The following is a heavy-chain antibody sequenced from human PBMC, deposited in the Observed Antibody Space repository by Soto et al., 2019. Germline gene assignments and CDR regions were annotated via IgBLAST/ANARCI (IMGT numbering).Heavy chain of an antibody. CDR3: ARDRRNPGKFKGD. J-gene: IGHJ4*02. D-gene: IGHD3-10*01. V-gene: IGHV4-30-4*01. CDR2: IYYSGST. Sequence: PSETLSLTCTVSGGSISSGDYYWSWIRQPPGKGLEWIGYIYYSGSTHYNPSLKSRVTISVDTSKNQFSLKLSSVTAADTAVYYCARDRRNPGKFKGDWGQGTLVTVSS. CDR1: GGSISSGDYY.